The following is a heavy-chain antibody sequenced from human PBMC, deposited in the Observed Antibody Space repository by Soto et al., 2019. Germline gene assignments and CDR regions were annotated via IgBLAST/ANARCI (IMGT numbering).Heavy chain of an antibody. J-gene: IGHJ4*02. CDR2: IHYRGST. CDR3: VRHAAIAARPIDY. D-gene: IGHD6-6*01. V-gene: IGHV4-39*01. CDR1: GGSIGGSSYY. Sequence: SETLSLTCTVSGGSIGGSSYYWGWIRQPPGKGLEWIGSIHYRGSTIYNPSVKSRVTMSSDTSKNQFSLKLNSVTAADTAIYYCVRHAAIAARPIDYWGQGTLVTVSS.